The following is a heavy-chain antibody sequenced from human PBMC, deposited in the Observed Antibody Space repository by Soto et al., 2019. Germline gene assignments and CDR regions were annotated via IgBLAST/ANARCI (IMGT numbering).Heavy chain of an antibody. J-gene: IGHJ4*02. D-gene: IGHD5-18*01. V-gene: IGHV2-5*02. CDR3: AHRGYMYGNWDHGYFDY. CDR1: GFSLTTSGVG. Sequence: QITLKESGPPRVKPTQTLALTCTFSGFSLTTSGVGVGWIRKAPGKALEWLAVIYWDDDKRYSPSLKSRLTITKDTSKNQVVLTMAYMDPVDTATSFCAHRGYMYGNWDHGYFDYWGQGILVTVSS. CDR2: IYWDDDK.